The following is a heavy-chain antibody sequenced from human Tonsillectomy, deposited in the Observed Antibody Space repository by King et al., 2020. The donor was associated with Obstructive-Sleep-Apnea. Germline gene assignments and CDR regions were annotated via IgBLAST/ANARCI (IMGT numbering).Heavy chain of an antibody. CDR3: ARAMIRGQVFDS. CDR1: GCSITSGGYY. D-gene: IGHD3-10*01. Sequence: QLQESGPGLVKPSQTLSLTCTVSGCSITSGGYYWSWIRQHPEKGLEWIGYIYYSGSTYYNPSLKSRVTISVDTSKNQFSLKLSSVTAADTAVYYCARAMIRGQVFDSWGQGTLVTVSS. J-gene: IGHJ4*02. CDR2: IYYSGST. V-gene: IGHV4-31*03.